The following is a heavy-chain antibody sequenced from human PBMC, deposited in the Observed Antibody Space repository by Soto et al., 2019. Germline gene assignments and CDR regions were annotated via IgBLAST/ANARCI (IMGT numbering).Heavy chain of an antibody. Sequence: SETLSLTCTVSGGSISSSSYYWGWIRQPPGKGLEWIGSIYYSGSTYYNPSLKSRVTISVDTSKNQFSLKLSSVTAADTAVYYCAGSEASSGWYATVGTLDYWGQGTLVTVSS. CDR3: AGSEASSGWYATVGTLDY. D-gene: IGHD6-19*01. J-gene: IGHJ4*02. CDR2: IYYSGST. CDR1: GGSISSSSYY. V-gene: IGHV4-39*01.